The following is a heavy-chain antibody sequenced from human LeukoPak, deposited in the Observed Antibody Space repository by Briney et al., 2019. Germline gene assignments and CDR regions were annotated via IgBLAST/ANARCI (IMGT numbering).Heavy chain of an antibody. CDR1: GGTFSSYA. CDR3: ARDFLTYYYDSSGPDTIDY. D-gene: IGHD3-22*01. Sequence: GASVKVSCKASGGTFSSYAISRVRQAPGQGLEWMGGIIPIFGTANYAQKFQGRVTITADKSTSTAYMELSRLRSDDTAVYYCARDFLTYYYDSSGPDTIDYWGQGTLVTVSS. J-gene: IGHJ4*02. V-gene: IGHV1-69*06. CDR2: IIPIFGTA.